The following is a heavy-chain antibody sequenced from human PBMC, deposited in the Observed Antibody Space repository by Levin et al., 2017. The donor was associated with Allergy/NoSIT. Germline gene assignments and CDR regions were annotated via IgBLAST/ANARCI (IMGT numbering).Heavy chain of an antibody. Sequence: SETLSLTCAVYGGSFSGYFWGWIRQPPGKGLEWIGEINHSGSTNYNPSLKSRVIISVDTSKNQFSLKLTSVTAADTAVYYCARKRTVTMKKRVWYFDLWGRGTLVTVSS. CDR1: GGSFSGYF. D-gene: IGHD4-17*01. V-gene: IGHV4-34*01. CDR3: ARKRTVTMKKRVWYFDL. J-gene: IGHJ2*01. CDR2: INHSGST.